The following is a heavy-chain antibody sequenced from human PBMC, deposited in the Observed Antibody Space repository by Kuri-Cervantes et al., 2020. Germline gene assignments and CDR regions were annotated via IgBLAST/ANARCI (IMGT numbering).Heavy chain of an antibody. CDR1: GFTFSSYG. CDR3: ASDMYYYDSSGYLVWGRDDY. D-gene: IGHD3-22*01. J-gene: IGHJ4*02. V-gene: IGHV3-30*03. CDR2: ISYGGSNK. Sequence: GGSLRLSCAASGFTFSSYGMHWVRQAPGKGLEWVAVISYGGSNKYYADSVKGRFTISRDNSKNTLYLQMNSLRAEDTAVYYCASDMYYYDSSGYLVWGRDDYWGQGTLVTVSS.